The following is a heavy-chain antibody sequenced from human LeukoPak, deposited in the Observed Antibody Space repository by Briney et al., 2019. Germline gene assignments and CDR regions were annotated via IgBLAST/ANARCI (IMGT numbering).Heavy chain of an antibody. CDR2: ISYDGSNK. Sequence: GGSLRLSCAASGFTFSSYAMHWVRQAPGKGLEWVAVISYDGSNKYYADSVKGRFTLSRDNSINTVDLQMNSLRAEDTAVYYCVKEYHSRGFGAYFDYWGQGTLVTVSS. CDR1: GFTFSSYA. CDR3: VKEYHSRGFGAYFDY. D-gene: IGHD3-3*01. J-gene: IGHJ4*02. V-gene: IGHV3-30-3*01.